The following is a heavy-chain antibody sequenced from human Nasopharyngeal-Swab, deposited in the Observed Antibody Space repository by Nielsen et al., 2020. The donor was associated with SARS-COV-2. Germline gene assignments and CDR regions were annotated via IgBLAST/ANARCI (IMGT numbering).Heavy chain of an antibody. V-gene: IGHV3-21*01. Sequence: GESLKISCAASGFTFSSYSMNWVRQAPGKGLEWVSSISSSSSYIYYADSVKGRFTISRDNAKNSLYLQMNSLRAEDTAVCYCARVSSSGWDRGYFDYWGQGTLVTVSS. CDR2: ISSSSSYI. J-gene: IGHJ4*02. D-gene: IGHD6-19*01. CDR3: ARVSSSGWDRGYFDY. CDR1: GFTFSSYS.